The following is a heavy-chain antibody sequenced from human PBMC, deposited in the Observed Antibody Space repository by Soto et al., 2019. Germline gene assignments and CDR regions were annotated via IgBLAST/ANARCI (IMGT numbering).Heavy chain of an antibody. V-gene: IGHV5-51*01. D-gene: IGHD4-17*01. J-gene: IGHJ6*02. CDR3: ARYPTLTDYFFHGMDV. CDR2: INPGDSET. CDR1: GYSVINYW. Sequence: PGESLKISCQTSGYSVINYWIGWVRQMPGKGLEWMAIINPGDSETRYSPSFQGQVTISADKSISTAYLQWSSLKASDTGMYYCARYPTLTDYFFHGMDVWGQGTTVTVSS.